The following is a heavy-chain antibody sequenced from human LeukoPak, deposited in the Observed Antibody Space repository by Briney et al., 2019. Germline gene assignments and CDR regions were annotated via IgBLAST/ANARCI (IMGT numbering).Heavy chain of an antibody. CDR3: AAYGDYEGAFDI. V-gene: IGHV4-4*07. D-gene: IGHD4-17*01. Sequence: SETLSLTCTVSGGSISSYYWSWIRQPAGKGLEWIGRIYTSGSTNYNPSLKSRVTMSVDTSKNQFSLKLSSVTAADTAVYYCAAYGDYEGAFDIWGQGTMVTVSS. CDR1: GGSISSYY. CDR2: IYTSGST. J-gene: IGHJ3*02.